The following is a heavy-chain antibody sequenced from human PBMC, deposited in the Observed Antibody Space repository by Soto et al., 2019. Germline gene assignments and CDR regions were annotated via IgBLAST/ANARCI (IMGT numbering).Heavy chain of an antibody. CDR1: GFTFSSYA. Sequence: GGSLRLSCAASGFTFSSYAMHWVRQAPGKGLEWVAVIWYDGSNKYYADSVKGRFTISRDNSKKTMYLQMNSLRAEDTVVYYCATGLYYDSSGYDDFDYWGQGTLVTVSS. CDR3: ATGLYYDSSGYDDFDY. J-gene: IGHJ4*02. V-gene: IGHV3-33*01. D-gene: IGHD3-22*01. CDR2: IWYDGSNK.